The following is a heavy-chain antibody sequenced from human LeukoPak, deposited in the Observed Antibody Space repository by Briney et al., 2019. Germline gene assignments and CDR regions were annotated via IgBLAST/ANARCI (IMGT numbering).Heavy chain of an antibody. Sequence: ASVKVSCKTSGYTFSGFGISWVRQAPGQGLEWVGWISIYHGSTDYSKKFQGRVTMTTDTSTNTVYMDLRGLKSDVTAVYYCARDRRVVATISSYFDFWGQGTLVTVSS. D-gene: IGHD5-12*01. CDR1: GYTFSGFG. CDR3: ARDRRVVATISSYFDF. V-gene: IGHV1-18*01. CDR2: ISIYHGST. J-gene: IGHJ4*02.